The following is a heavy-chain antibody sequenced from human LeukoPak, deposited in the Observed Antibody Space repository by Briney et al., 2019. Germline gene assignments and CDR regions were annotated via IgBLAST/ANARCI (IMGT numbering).Heavy chain of an antibody. Sequence: GGSLRLSCAASGFTFSSYDMHWVRQATGKGLEWVSAIGTAGDTYYPGSAKGRFTISRENAKNSLYLQMNSLRAGDTAVYYCARGTVGLHSSSWYYFDYWGQGTLVTVSS. J-gene: IGHJ4*02. CDR2: IGTAGDT. CDR1: GFTFSSYD. V-gene: IGHV3-13*01. CDR3: ARGTVGLHSSSWYYFDY. D-gene: IGHD6-13*01.